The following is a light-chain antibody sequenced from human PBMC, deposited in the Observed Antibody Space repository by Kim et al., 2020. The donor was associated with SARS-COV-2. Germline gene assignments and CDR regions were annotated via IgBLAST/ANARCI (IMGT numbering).Light chain of an antibody. Sequence: SASVGDRVPITCRASQSISSWLAWYQQKPGKAPKLLIYDASSLESGVPSRFSGSGSGTEFTLTISSLQPDDFATYYCQQYNSYWTFGQGTKVDIK. CDR2: DAS. V-gene: IGKV1-5*01. CDR1: QSISSW. CDR3: QQYNSYWT. J-gene: IGKJ1*01.